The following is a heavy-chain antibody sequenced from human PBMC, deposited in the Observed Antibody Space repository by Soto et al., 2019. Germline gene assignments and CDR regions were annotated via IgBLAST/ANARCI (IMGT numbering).Heavy chain of an antibody. Sequence: GGSLRLSCAASGFTFRSYAMSWVRQAPGKGLEWVSTITGTGTSTYFADSVKGRFTISRDNSRDTLYLHLNSLQAEDTAVYYCAKSPRPQWPLTKYFHHWGPGALATVSS. J-gene: IGHJ4*02. CDR3: AKSPRPQWPLTKYFHH. CDR1: GFTFRSYA. D-gene: IGHD6-19*01. CDR2: ITGTGTST. V-gene: IGHV3-23*01.